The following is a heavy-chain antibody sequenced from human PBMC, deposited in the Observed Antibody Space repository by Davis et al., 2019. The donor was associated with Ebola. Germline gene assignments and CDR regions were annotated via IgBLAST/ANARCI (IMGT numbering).Heavy chain of an antibody. CDR3: ARVDYDFWSGYNWFDP. Sequence: MPSETLSLTCTVSGGSISSSSYYWGWIRQPPGKGLEWIGSIYYSGSTNYNPSLKSRVTISVDTSKNQFSLKLSSVTAADTAVYYCARVDYDFWSGYNWFDPWGQGTLVTVSS. V-gene: IGHV4-61*05. J-gene: IGHJ5*02. D-gene: IGHD3-3*01. CDR1: GGSISSSSYY. CDR2: IYYSGST.